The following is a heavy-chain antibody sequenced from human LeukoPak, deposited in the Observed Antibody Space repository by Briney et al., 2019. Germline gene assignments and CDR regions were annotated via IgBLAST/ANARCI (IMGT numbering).Heavy chain of an antibody. CDR3: ARSNNDGDYLGVGFDY. CDR2: INTNTGNP. CDR1: GYTFSSYA. D-gene: IGHD4-17*01. Sequence: ASVKVSCTASGYTFSSYAMNWVRQAPGQGLEWMGWINTNTGNPTYAQGFTGRFVFSLDTSVSTAYLQISSLQAEDTAVYYCARSNNDGDYLGVGFDYWGQGTLVTVSS. V-gene: IGHV7-4-1*02. J-gene: IGHJ4*02.